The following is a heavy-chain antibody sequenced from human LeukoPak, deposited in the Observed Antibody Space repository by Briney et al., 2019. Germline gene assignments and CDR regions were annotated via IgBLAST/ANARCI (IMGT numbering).Heavy chain of an antibody. CDR3: ARSNNDGDYLGVGFDY. CDR2: INTNTGNP. CDR1: GYTFSSYA. D-gene: IGHD4-17*01. Sequence: ASVKVSCTASGYTFSSYAMNWVRQAPGQGLEWMGWINTNTGNPTYAQGFTGRFVFSLDTSVSTAYLQISSLQAEDTAVYYCARSNNDGDYLGVGFDYWGQGTLVTVSS. V-gene: IGHV7-4-1*02. J-gene: IGHJ4*02.